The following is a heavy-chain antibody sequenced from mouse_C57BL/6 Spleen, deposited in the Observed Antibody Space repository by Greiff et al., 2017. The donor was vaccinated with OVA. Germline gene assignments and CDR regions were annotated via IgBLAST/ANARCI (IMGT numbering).Heavy chain of an antibody. CDR3: ARRDGYYAFDY. J-gene: IGHJ2*01. D-gene: IGHD2-3*01. CDR2: INPGSGGT. CDR1: GYAFTNYL. V-gene: IGHV1-54*01. Sequence: VQRVESGAELVRPGTSVKVSCKASGYAFTNYLIEWVKQRPGQGLEWIGVINPGSGGTNYNEKFKGKATLTADKSSSTAYMQLSSLISEDSAVYFCARRDGYYAFDYWGQGTTLTVSS.